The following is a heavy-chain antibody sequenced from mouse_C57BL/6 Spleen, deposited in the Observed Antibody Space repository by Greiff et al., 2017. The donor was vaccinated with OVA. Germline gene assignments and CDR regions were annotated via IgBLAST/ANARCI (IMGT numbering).Heavy chain of an antibody. V-gene: IGHV2-5*01. CDR1: GFSFTSYG. D-gene: IGHD2-3*01. CDR3: AKGGGYYLYAMDY. CDR2: IWRGGST. J-gene: IGHJ4*01. Sequence: QVQLKESGPGLVQPSQSLSITCTVSGFSFTSYGVHWVRQSPGKGLEWLGVIWRGGSTDYNAAFMSRLSITKDNSKSQVFFKMNSLQADDTAIYYCAKGGGYYLYAMDYWGQGTSVTVSS.